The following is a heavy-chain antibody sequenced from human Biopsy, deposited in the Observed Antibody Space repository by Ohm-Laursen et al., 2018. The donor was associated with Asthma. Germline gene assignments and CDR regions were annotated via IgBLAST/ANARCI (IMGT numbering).Heavy chain of an antibody. D-gene: IGHD3-3*01. CDR3: ARDTRPNWFDP. CDR1: AFTFSTYW. V-gene: IGHV3-7*05. Sequence: SLRLSCAAPAFTFSTYWMTWVRQAPGKGLQWVATINQYGSEESYVDSVKGRFTISRDNAKNSLYLQMNSLRAEDTAVYYCARDTRPNWFDPWGQGTLVTVSS. CDR2: INQYGSEE. J-gene: IGHJ5*02.